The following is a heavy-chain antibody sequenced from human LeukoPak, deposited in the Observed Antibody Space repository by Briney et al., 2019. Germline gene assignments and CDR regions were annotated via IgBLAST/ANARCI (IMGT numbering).Heavy chain of an antibody. CDR3: ARGVGSYYLG. V-gene: IGHV4-34*01. CDR1: GGSFSGYY. Sequence: SETLSLTCAVYGGSFSGYYWSWTRQPPGKGLEWIGEINHSGSTNYNPSLKSRVTISVDTSKNQFSLKLSSVTAADTAVYYCARGVGSYYLGWGQGTLVTVSS. D-gene: IGHD1-26*01. J-gene: IGHJ1*01. CDR2: INHSGST.